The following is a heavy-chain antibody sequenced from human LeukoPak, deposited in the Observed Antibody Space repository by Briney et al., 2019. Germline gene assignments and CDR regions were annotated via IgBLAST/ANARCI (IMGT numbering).Heavy chain of an antibody. CDR2: VSYDGSNK. Sequence: PGRSLRLSCAASGFTFSNYAMHWVRQAPGKGLEWVAVVSYDGSNKYFADSVKGRFTISRDNSKNTLYLQMNSLRDEDTAVYYCARETPEYDWGQGTLVTVSS. J-gene: IGHJ4*02. CDR1: GFTFSNYA. D-gene: IGHD6-6*01. V-gene: IGHV3-30-3*01. CDR3: ARETPEYD.